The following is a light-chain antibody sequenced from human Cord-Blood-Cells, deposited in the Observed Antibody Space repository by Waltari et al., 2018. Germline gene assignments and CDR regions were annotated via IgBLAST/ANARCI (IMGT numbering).Light chain of an antibody. CDR1: SSDVGSYNL. CDR2: EVS. J-gene: IGLJ1*01. V-gene: IGLV2-23*02. Sequence: QSALTQPASVSGSPGQSITISCTGTSSDVGSYNLVSWYQRHPGKAPKLMIYEVSKRPSGVSNRFSGSKSGNTASLTISGLQAEDEADYYCCSYAGSNYVFGTGTKVTVL. CDR3: CSYAGSNYV.